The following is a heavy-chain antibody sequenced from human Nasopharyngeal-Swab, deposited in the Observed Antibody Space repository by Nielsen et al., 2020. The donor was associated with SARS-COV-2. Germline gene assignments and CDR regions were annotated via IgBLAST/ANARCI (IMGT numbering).Heavy chain of an antibody. V-gene: IGHV1-24*01. CDR2: FDPEDGET. CDR3: ATKVAVAGVFPPDY. J-gene: IGHJ4*02. Sequence: ASVKVSCKVSGYTLTELSMHWVQQAPGKGLEWMGGFDPEDGETIYAQKFQGRVTMTEDTSTDTAYMELSSLRSEDTAVYYCATKVAVAGVFPPDYWGQGTLVTVSS. D-gene: IGHD6-19*01. CDR1: GYTLTELS.